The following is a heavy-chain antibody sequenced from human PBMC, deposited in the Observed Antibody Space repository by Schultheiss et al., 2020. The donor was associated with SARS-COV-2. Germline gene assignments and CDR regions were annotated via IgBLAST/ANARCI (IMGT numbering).Heavy chain of an antibody. J-gene: IGHJ4*02. CDR1: GGSISSYY. V-gene: IGHV4-59*12. D-gene: IGHD3-22*01. CDR2: IYYSGST. Sequence: SETLSLTCTVSGGSISSYYWSWIRQPPGKGLEWIGSIYYSGSTNYNPSLKSRVTISVDTSKNQFSLKLSSVTAADTAVYYCARVTYYYDSSGYPYFDYWGQGTLVTVSS. CDR3: ARVTYYYDSSGYPYFDY.